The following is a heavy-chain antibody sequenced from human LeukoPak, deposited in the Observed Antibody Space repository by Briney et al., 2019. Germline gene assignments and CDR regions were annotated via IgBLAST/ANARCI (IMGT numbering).Heavy chain of an antibody. CDR2: ITGSGGST. J-gene: IGHJ4*02. CDR1: GFTFSNYG. V-gene: IGHV3-23*01. D-gene: IGHD6-19*01. Sequence: HPGGSLRLSCAASGFTFSNYGLSWVRQAPGKGLEWVSGITGSGGSTYYADSVKGRFTISRDNAKNSLYRQMNSLRAEDTAVYYCARDGEQWLALIDYYFDYWGQGTLVTVSS. CDR3: ARDGEQWLALIDYYFDY.